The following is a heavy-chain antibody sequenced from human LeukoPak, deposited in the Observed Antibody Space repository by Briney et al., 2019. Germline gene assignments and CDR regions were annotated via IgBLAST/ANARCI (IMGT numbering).Heavy chain of an antibody. V-gene: IGHV3-30*04. J-gene: IGHJ4*02. CDR2: ISYDGSNK. CDR1: GFTFSSYA. D-gene: IGHD1-26*01. CDR3: AKAFGWELTDSVDY. Sequence: GGSLRLSCAASGFTFSSYAMHWVRQAPGKGLEWVAVISYDGSNKYYADSVKGRFTISRDNSKNTLYLQMNSLRPEDTAAYYCAKAFGWELTDSVDYWGQGTLVTVSS.